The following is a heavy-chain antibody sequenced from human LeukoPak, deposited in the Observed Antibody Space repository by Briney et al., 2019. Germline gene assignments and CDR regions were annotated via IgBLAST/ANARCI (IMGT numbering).Heavy chain of an antibody. V-gene: IGHV4-59*01. D-gene: IGHD6-13*01. J-gene: IGHJ4*02. CDR1: GGSISSYY. Sequence: PSETLSLTCTVSGGSISSYYWSWIWQPPRQGLEWIGYIYYSGSTNYNLSLKSRVTISVDTSKNQFSLKLSSVTAADTAVYYCARGYSSSFDYWGQGTLVTVSS. CDR3: ARGYSSSFDY. CDR2: IYYSGST.